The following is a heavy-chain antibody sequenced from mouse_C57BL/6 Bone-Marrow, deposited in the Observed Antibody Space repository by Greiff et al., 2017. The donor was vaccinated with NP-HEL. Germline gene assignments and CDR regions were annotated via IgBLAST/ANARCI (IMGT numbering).Heavy chain of an antibody. CDR1: GYSITSGYY. CDR2: ISYDGSN. Sequence: ESGPGLVKPSQSLSLTCSVTGYSITSGYYWNWIRQFPGNKLEWMGYISYDGSNNYNPSLKNRISITRDTSKNQFFLKLNSVTTEDTATYYCARGDYGSSLYAMDYWGQGTSVTVSS. D-gene: IGHD1-1*01. J-gene: IGHJ4*01. CDR3: ARGDYGSSLYAMDY. V-gene: IGHV3-6*01.